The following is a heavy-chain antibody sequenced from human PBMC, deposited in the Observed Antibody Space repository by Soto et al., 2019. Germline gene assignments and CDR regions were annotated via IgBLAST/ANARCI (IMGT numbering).Heavy chain of an antibody. V-gene: IGHV4-4*02. Sequence: SETLSLTCDVSGVSISSGNWWSWVRQPPGKGLEWIAEVYNDGSANYHPSLESRATISVDRSKNQFSLRLSSVTAADTGKYYCARLVYDSRLNYLYVDQWGQGTLVTVS. CDR1: GVSISSGNW. J-gene: IGHJ4*02. CDR2: VYNDGSA. D-gene: IGHD3-22*01. CDR3: ARLVYDSRLNYLYVDQ.